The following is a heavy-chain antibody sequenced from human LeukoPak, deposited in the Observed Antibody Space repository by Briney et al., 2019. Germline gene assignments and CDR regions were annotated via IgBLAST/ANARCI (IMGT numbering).Heavy chain of an antibody. CDR1: GGSFSSYY. J-gene: IGHJ5*02. D-gene: IGHD3-3*01. V-gene: IGHV4-59*01. Sequence: SETLSLTCTVSGGSFSSYYWSWIRQPPGKGLEWIGYIYYSGSTNYNPSLKSRVTMSVDTSKNQFSLKLSSVTAADTAVYYCARDHYDFWSGYYRGWFDPWGQGTLVTVS. CDR2: IYYSGST. CDR3: ARDHYDFWSGYYRGWFDP.